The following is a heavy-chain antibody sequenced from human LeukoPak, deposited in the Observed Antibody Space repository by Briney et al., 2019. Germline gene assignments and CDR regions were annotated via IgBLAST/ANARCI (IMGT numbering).Heavy chain of an antibody. CDR1: GYTFTGYY. CDR3: ARGVQLQVYYYYGMDV. J-gene: IGHJ6*02. D-gene: IGHD4-11*01. CDR2: INPNSGGT. Sequence: GASVKVSCKASGYTFTGYYMHRVRQAPGQGLEWMGWINPNSGGTNYAQKFQGRVTMTGDTSISTAYMELSRLRSDDTAVYYCARGVQLQVYYYYGMDVWGQGTTVTVSS. V-gene: IGHV1-2*02.